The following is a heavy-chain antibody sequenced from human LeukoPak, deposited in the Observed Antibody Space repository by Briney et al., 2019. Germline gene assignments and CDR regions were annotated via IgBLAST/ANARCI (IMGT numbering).Heavy chain of an antibody. CDR3: ARAPARSQFDY. CDR1: GGSISSGDYY. CDR2: IYYSGST. J-gene: IGHJ4*02. V-gene: IGHV4-30-4*08. Sequence: SQTLSLTCTISGGSISSGDYYWSWIRQPPGKGLEWIGYIYYSGSTYYNPSLKSRVTISVDTSKNQFSLKLSSVTAADTAVYYCARAPARSQFDYWGQGTLVTVSS. D-gene: IGHD2-2*01.